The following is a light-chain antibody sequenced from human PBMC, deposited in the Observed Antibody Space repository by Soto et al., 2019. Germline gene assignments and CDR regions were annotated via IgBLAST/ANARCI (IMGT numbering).Light chain of an antibody. CDR3: QQYNSGA. CDR2: DAS. J-gene: IGKJ1*01. Sequence: IQMTQSPSSLPASVGDRVTITCRASQSISSWLAWYQQKPGKAPKLLIYDASSLESGVPSRFSGSGSGTEFTLTISSLQPDDFATYYCQQYNSGAFGQGTRWIS. CDR1: QSISSW. V-gene: IGKV1-5*01.